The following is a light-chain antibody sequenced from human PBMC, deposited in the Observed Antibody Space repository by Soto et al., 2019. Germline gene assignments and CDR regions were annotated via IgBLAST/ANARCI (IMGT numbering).Light chain of an antibody. J-gene: IGKJ1*01. CDR1: QSISTW. CDR2: DVS. CDR3: QHYNSYSEA. V-gene: IGKV1-5*01. Sequence: DIQMTQSPSTLSASVGDRVTITCRASQSISTWLAWYQQKPGKAPKLLMYDVSSLDSGVPSRFSGSGSGTEFTLTISGLQPDDFATYYCQHYNSYSEAFGQGTKVDIK.